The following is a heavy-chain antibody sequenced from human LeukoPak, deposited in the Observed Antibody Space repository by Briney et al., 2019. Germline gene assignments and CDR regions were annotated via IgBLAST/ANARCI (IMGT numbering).Heavy chain of an antibody. V-gene: IGHV1-2*02. J-gene: IGHJ3*02. CDR3: ARVCSYDSSGYASPHDAFDI. D-gene: IGHD3-22*01. CDR2: INPNSGGT. CDR1: GYTFTGYY. Sequence: ASVKVSCKASGYTFTGYYMHWVRQASGQGLEWMGWINPNSGGTNYAQKFQGRVTMTRDTSISTAYMELSRLRSDDTAVYYCARVCSYDSSGYASPHDAFDIWGQGTMVTVSS.